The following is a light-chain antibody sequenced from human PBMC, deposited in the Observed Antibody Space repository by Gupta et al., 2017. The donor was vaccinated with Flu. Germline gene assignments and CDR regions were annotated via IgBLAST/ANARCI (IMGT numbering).Light chain of an antibody. Sequence: SYVMTQPPSVSVAPGKTARITCGGDNMGSNSVHWYQQKPGQAPVLVVYDVTDRPSGIPERFSGSNSGNTATLTISRVEAGDEADYYCQVWDTRSDHPVVFGGGTKLTVL. CDR3: QVWDTRSDHPVV. CDR1: NMGSNS. V-gene: IGLV3-21*03. CDR2: DVT. J-gene: IGLJ2*01.